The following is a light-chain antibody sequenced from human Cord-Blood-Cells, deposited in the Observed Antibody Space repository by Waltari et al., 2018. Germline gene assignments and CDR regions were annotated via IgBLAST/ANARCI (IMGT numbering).Light chain of an antibody. CDR3: QSYDSSLSGSEV. CDR2: GNS. Sequence: QSVLTQPPSVSRAPGQRVTISCTGSSSNIGAGYDVHWYQHLPGTAPKLLIYGNSNRPSGVPDRFSGSKSGTSASLAITGLQAEDEADYYCQSYDSSLSGSEVFGGGTKLTVL. J-gene: IGLJ3*02. V-gene: IGLV1-40*01. CDR1: SSNIGAGYD.